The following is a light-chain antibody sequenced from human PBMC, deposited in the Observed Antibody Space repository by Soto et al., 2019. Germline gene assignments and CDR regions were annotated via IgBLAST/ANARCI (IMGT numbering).Light chain of an antibody. CDR2: DAS. CDR1: QDISNY. Sequence: DIQMTQSPSSLSASVGDRVTITCQASQDISNYLNWYQQKPGKAPKLLIYDASNLETGVPSRFSGSGSGTDFTFTISSLQPEDIETYYCQKYNSAPLTFGGGTKVDIK. CDR3: QKYNSAPLT. V-gene: IGKV1-33*01. J-gene: IGKJ4*01.